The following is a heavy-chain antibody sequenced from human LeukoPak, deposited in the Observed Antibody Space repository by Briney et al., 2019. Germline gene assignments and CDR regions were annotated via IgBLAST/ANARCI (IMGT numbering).Heavy chain of an antibody. CDR2: ISGNGDST. D-gene: IGHD7-27*01. CDR1: GFTFRNYA. CDR3: AKDRPGSFDI. Sequence: PGGSLRLSCAASGFTFRNYAMCWVRQAPGKGLEWVSFISGNGDSTYFADSVRGRFTISRDNSKNTLYLQMNSLRAEDTAAYYCAKDRPGSFDIWGQGTLVTVSS. V-gene: IGHV3-23*01. J-gene: IGHJ3*02.